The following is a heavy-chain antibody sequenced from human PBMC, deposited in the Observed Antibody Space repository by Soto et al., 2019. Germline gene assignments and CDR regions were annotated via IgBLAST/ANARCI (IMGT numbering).Heavy chain of an antibody. J-gene: IGHJ6*02. CDR3: AKDRQPNYYYGMDV. V-gene: IGHV3-30*18. CDR2: ISYDGSNK. D-gene: IGHD6-13*01. Sequence: QVQLVESGGGVVQPGRSLRLSCAASGFTFSSYGMHWVRQAPGKGLEWVAVISYDGSNKYYADSVKGRFTISRDNSKNTLYMQRNSLRAEDTAVYYCAKDRQPNYYYGMDVWGQGPTVTVSS. CDR1: GFTFSSYG.